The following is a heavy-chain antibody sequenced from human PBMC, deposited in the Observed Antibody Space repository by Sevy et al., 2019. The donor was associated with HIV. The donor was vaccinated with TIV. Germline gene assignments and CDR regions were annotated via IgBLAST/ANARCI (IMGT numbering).Heavy chain of an antibody. V-gene: IGHV4-39*01. CDR1: GGSISSSSYY. D-gene: IGHD4-4*01. CDR2: IYYSGST. CDR3: ARSIVTTKGTFDY. Sequence: SETLSLTCTVSGGSISSSSYYWGWIRQPPGKGLEWNGSIYYSGSTYYNPSLKSRVTISVDTSKNQFSLKLSSVTAADTAVYYCARSIVTTKGTFDYWGQGTLVTVSS. J-gene: IGHJ4*02.